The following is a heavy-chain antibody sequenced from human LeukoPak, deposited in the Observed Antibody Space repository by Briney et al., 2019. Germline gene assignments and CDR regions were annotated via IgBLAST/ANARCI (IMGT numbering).Heavy chain of an antibody. J-gene: IGHJ4*02. D-gene: IGHD3-9*01. V-gene: IGHV3-15*01. CDR3: TVRITILPTHPPDDY. Sequence: PGGSLRLSCAASGFTFSNAWMSWVRQAPGKGLEWVGRIKSKTDGGTTDYAAPVKGRFTISRDDSKNTLYLQMNSLKTEDTAVYYCTVRITILPTHPPDDYWGQGTLVTVSS. CDR1: GFTFSNAW. CDR2: IKSKTDGGTT.